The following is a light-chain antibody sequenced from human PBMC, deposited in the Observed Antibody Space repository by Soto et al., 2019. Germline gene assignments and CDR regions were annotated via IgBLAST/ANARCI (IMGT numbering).Light chain of an antibody. Sequence: DIQMTQSPSSLSASVGDRVTITCQANEDIRNSLHWYQQKPGKAPNLLIYDASNVETGVPSRFSGSGFGTDSTFAISSLQTEYVATSYCQQYGDLPVTFGPGTKVDSK. CDR3: QQYGDLPVT. CDR2: DAS. CDR1: EDIRNS. V-gene: IGKV1-33*01. J-gene: IGKJ3*01.